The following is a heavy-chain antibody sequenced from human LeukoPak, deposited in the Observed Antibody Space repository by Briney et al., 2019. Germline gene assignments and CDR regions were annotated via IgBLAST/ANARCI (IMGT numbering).Heavy chain of an antibody. CDR1: GFTFSSNY. CDR2: IYSGGST. D-gene: IGHD1/OR15-1a*01. CDR3: ARDGNTAAYDY. J-gene: IGHJ4*02. Sequence: GGSLRLSCAASGFTFSSNYMSWVRQAPGKGLEWVSVIYSGGSTYYADSVKGRFTSSRDNSKNTLYLQMNSLRAEDTAVYYWARDGNTAAYDYWGQGTLVTVSS. V-gene: IGHV3-66*02.